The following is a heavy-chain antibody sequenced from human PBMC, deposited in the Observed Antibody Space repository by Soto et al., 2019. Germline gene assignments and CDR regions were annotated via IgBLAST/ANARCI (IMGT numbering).Heavy chain of an antibody. Sequence: PGESLKISCKGSGYSFTSYWISWVRQMPGKGLEWMGRIDPSDSYTNYSPSFQGHVTISADKSISTAYLQWSSLKASDTAMYYCASSHVRGLLEWLSPPYGMDVWGQGTTVTVSS. CDR2: IDPSDSYT. CDR3: ASSHVRGLLEWLSPPYGMDV. D-gene: IGHD3-3*01. CDR1: GYSFTSYW. V-gene: IGHV5-10-1*01. J-gene: IGHJ6*02.